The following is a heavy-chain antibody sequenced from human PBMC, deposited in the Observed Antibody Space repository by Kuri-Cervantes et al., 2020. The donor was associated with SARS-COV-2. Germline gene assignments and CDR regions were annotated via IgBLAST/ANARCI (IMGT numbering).Heavy chain of an antibody. CDR2: IDPSDSYI. J-gene: IGHJ6*02. CDR3: ATQYNWNGPLSYGLDA. CDR1: GYSFPSYW. D-gene: IGHD1-20*01. V-gene: IGHV5-10-1*01. Sequence: KVSCKGSGYSFPSYWISWVRQKPGKGLEWMGRIDPSDSYIRYSPPFQGHVTISADESSSTAYLQWSSLKASDTAMYYCATQYNWNGPLSYGLDAWGQGTAVTVSS.